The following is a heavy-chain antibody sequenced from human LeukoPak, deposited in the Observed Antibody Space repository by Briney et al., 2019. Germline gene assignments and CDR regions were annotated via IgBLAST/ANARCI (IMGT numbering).Heavy chain of an antibody. J-gene: IGHJ6*02. CDR1: GYSISSGYY. CDR2: IYHSGST. D-gene: IGHD1-26*01. Sequence: SETLSLTCTVSGYSISSGYYWGWIRQPPGKGLEWIGSIYHSGSTYYNPSLKSRVTISVDTSRNQFSLRLSSVTAADTAVYYCARHQHAGREHYYGIDVWGQGTTVSVSS. V-gene: IGHV4-38-2*02. CDR3: ARHQHAGREHYYGIDV.